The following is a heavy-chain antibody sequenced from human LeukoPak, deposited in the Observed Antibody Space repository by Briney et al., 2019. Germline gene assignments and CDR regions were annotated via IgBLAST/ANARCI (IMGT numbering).Heavy chain of an antibody. J-gene: IGHJ4*02. CDR3: ARFELGCFDY. CDR2: IFYSGST. CDR1: GGSISSYY. V-gene: IGHV4-59*08. D-gene: IGHD7-27*01. Sequence: SETLSLTCTVSGGSISSYYWSWIRQPPGKGLEWIGYIFYSGSTNYNPSLKSRVTISLDTSKNQFSLKLSSVTAADTAVYYCARFELGCFDYWGQGTLVTVSS.